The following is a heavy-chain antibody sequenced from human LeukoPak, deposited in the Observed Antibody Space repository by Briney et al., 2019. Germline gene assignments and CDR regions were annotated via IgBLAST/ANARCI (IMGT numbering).Heavy chain of an antibody. CDR1: GFTFSTYN. CDR3: ARAYTGTYHIFDH. J-gene: IGHJ4*02. V-gene: IGHV3-21*06. CDR2: ISYRSSYT. Sequence: GGSLRLSCAASGFTFSTYNMNWVRQAPGKGLEWVSFISYRSSYTHYADSVKGRFSISRDNAKNSLYLQMNSLRAEDTAIYYCARAYTGTYHIFDHWGQGVLVTVSS. D-gene: IGHD1-26*01.